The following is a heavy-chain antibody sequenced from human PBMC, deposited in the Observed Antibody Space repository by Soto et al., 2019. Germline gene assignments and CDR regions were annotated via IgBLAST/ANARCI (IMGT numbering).Heavy chain of an antibody. CDR2: IYYSGST. CDR3: ARVVDTAMGFDY. D-gene: IGHD5-18*01. J-gene: IGHJ4*02. V-gene: IGHV4-61*01. CDR1: GGSVSSGSYY. Sequence: SETLSLTCTVSGGSVSSGSYYWSWIRQPPGKGLEWIGYIYYSGSTNYNPSLKSRVTISVDTSKNQFSLKLSSVTAADTAVYYCARVVDTAMGFDYWGQGTLVTVSS.